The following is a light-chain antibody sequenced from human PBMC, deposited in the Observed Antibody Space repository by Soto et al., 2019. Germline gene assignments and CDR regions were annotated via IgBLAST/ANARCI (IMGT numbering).Light chain of an antibody. CDR3: SSYTSSSTL. CDR1: SSDIGTYNR. J-gene: IGLJ1*01. CDR2: EVS. V-gene: IGLV2-14*01. Sequence: QSALTQPASVSGSPGQSITISCTGTSSDIGTYNRVSWYQQLPGKAPKLMIYEVSDRPSGISSRFSGSKSGNTASLTISGLQTEDEADYYCSSYTSSSTLFGTGTKVTVL.